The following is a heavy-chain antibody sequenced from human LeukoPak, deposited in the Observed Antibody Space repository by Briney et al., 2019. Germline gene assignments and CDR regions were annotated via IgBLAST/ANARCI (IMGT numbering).Heavy chain of an antibody. Sequence: SVKVSCKASGGTFSSYAISWVRQAPGQGLEWMGGIIPIFGTANYAQKFQGRVTITTDESTSTAYMELSSLRSEDTAVYYCASLRSEDYDFWSGYARNWFDPWGQGTLVTVSS. CDR2: IIPIFGTA. J-gene: IGHJ5*02. V-gene: IGHV1-69*05. D-gene: IGHD3-3*01. CDR1: GGTFSSYA. CDR3: ASLRSEDYDFWSGYARNWFDP.